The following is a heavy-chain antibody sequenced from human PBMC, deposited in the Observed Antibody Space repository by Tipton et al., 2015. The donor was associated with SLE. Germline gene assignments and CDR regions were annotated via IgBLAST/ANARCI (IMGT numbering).Heavy chain of an antibody. CDR1: GGSISNYY. J-gene: IGHJ4*02. CDR2: IYYSGRT. CDR3: ARVLIGRRLVDY. Sequence: TLSLTCTVSGGSISNYYWSWIRQPPGKGLEWIGYIYYSGRTNYNPSLKSRVSISVDKTENQFSLKLKFVTAEDTGVYYCARVLIGRRLVDYWGQGTVVTVSS. D-gene: IGHD2-8*01. V-gene: IGHV4-59*13.